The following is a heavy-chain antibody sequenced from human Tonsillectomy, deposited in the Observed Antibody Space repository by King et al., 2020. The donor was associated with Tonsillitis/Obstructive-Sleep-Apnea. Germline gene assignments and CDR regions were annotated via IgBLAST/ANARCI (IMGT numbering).Heavy chain of an antibody. CDR1: GSSFSSYW. V-gene: IGHV5-10-1*01. D-gene: IGHD3-9*01. J-gene: IGHJ6*03. Sequence: VQLVESGAEVKKPGESLKISCKGSGSSFSSYWIDWVRQMPGKGLEWMGTIDPSDSYTNYSPSFQGYVTISTDKSISTAFLQWASLKASDTAMYYCARRYFDGHYYYYMDVWGKGTTVTVSS. CDR3: ARRYFDGHYYYYMDV. CDR2: IDPSDSYT.